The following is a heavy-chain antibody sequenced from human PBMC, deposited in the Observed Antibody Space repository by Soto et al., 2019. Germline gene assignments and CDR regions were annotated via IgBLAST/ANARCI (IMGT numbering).Heavy chain of an antibody. J-gene: IGHJ4*02. V-gene: IGHV4-59*01. CDR3: ARVRADYDFWSGYYKPLYFDY. D-gene: IGHD3-3*01. CDR1: GGSISSYY. CDR2: IYYSGST. Sequence: SETLSLTCTVSGGSISSYYWSWIRQPPGKGLEWIGYIYYSGSTNYNPSHKSRVTISVDTSKNQFSLKLSSVTAADTAVYYCARVRADYDFWSGYYKPLYFDYWGQGTLVTVSS.